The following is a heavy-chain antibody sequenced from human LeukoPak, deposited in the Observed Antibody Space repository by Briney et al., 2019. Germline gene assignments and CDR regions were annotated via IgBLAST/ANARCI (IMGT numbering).Heavy chain of an antibody. V-gene: IGHV1-18*01. J-gene: IGHJ4*02. D-gene: IGHD6-13*01. CDR2: ISAYNGNT. CDR3: ASSDYIAAALAKGFDY. CDR1: GYTFTSYG. Sequence: ASVKVSCKASGYTFTSYGISWVRQAPGQGLEWMGWISAYNGNTNYAQKFQGRVTITADKSTSTAYMELSSLRSEDTAVYYCASSDYIAAALAKGFDYWGQGTLVTVSS.